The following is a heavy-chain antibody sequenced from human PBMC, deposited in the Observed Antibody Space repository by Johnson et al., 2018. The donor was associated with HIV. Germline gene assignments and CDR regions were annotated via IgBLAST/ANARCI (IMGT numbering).Heavy chain of an antibody. D-gene: IGHD6-6*01. J-gene: IGHJ3*02. CDR3: ARAGSSSSGPRAFDI. CDR1: GITVGTNY. CDR2: IFSVGDV. V-gene: IGHV3-66*02. Sequence: VQLVESVGGLVQPGGSLRLSCAASGITVGTNYMSWVRQAPGKGLEWVSVIFSVGDVYYADSVKGRFTISRDNSKNMVYLQMNSLRAEDTAVYYCARAGSSSSGPRAFDIWGQGTMVTVSS.